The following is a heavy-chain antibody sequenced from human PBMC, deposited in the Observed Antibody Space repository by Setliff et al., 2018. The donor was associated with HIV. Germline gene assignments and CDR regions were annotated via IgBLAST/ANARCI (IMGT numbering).Heavy chain of an antibody. CDR3: VTVGIGRSFDY. Sequence: GGSLRLSCTVSGFTFGDYTMSWVRQAPGKGLEWVAYIQQYGSDKYYVDSVEGRFTISRDNAKNSLDLQMNSLRVEDTALYYCVTVGIGRSFDYWGQGTLVTVSS. CDR1: GFTFGDYT. CDR2: IQQYGSDK. D-gene: IGHD1-26*01. V-gene: IGHV3-7*01. J-gene: IGHJ4*02.